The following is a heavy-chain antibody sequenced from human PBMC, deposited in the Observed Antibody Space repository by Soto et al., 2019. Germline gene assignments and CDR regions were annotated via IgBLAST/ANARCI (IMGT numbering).Heavy chain of an antibody. CDR3: ARAIAVTTPWFDP. J-gene: IGHJ5*02. Sequence: VQLRESGPGLVKPSQTLSLTCAVSGGSISSGDYYWSWIRQQPGKDLEWIGFTDYSGSTYYNPSLRSRVTRSVDASKNQFSLSLNSVTAADSAVYYCARAIAVTTPWFDPWGQGTLVTVSS. V-gene: IGHV4-31*02. CDR1: GGSISSGDYY. D-gene: IGHD4-17*01. CDR2: TDYSGST.